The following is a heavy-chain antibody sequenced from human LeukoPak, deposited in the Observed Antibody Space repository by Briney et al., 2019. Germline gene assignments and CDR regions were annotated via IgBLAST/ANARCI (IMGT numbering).Heavy chain of an antibody. CDR1: GGTFSSYA. J-gene: IGHJ4*02. D-gene: IGHD1-7*01. CDR3: ARDRDWNYRGGFDY. V-gene: IGHV1-69*13. CDR2: IIPIFGTA. Sequence: SAKVSCKASGGTFSSYAISWVRQAPGQGLEWMGGIIPIFGTANYAQKFQGRVTITADESTSTAYMELSSLRSEDTAVYYCARDRDWNYRGGFDYWGQGTLVTVSS.